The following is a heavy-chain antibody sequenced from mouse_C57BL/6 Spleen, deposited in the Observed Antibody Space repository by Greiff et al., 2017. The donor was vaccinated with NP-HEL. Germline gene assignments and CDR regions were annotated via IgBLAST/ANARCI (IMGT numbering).Heavy chain of an antibody. CDR2: INPSTGGT. Sequence: VQLQQSGPELVKPGASVKISCKASGYSFTGYYMNWVKQSPEKSLEWIGEINPSTGGTTYNQKFKAKATLTVDKSSSTAYMQLKSLTSEDSAVYYCAGDYYGSSLDYWGQGTTLTVSS. D-gene: IGHD1-1*01. CDR1: GYSFTGYY. J-gene: IGHJ2*01. CDR3: AGDYYGSSLDY. V-gene: IGHV1-42*01.